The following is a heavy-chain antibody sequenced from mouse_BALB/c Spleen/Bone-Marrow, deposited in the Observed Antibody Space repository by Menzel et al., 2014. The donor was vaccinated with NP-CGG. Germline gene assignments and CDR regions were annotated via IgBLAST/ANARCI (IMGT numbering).Heavy chain of an antibody. J-gene: IGHJ1*01. D-gene: IGHD1-1*01. CDR3: AKGGITTVWYFDV. V-gene: IGHV2-5*01. CDR2: IWRGGST. CDR1: GFSLTGNG. Sequence: QVHVKQSGPGLVQPSQSLSITCTVSGFSLTGNGVHWVRQSPGKGLEWLGVIWRGGSTDYNAAFMSRLTITKDNSKYQVFFKMNSLQGDDTAMYYCAKGGITTVWYFDVWGAGTTVTVSS.